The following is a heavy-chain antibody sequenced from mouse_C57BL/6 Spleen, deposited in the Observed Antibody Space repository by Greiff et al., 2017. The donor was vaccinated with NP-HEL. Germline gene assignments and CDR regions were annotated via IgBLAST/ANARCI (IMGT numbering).Heavy chain of an antibody. CDR1: GYTFTSYD. D-gene: IGHD1-1*01. V-gene: IGHV1-85*01. CDR3: ARDYGSSPAWFAY. CDR2: IYPRDGST. Sequence: QVQLQQPGTELVKPGASVKLSCKASGYTFTSYDINWVKQRPGQGLEWIGWIYPRDGSTKYNEKFKGKATLTVDTSSSTAYMELHSLTSEDSAVYFCARDYGSSPAWFAYWGQGTLVTVSA. J-gene: IGHJ3*01.